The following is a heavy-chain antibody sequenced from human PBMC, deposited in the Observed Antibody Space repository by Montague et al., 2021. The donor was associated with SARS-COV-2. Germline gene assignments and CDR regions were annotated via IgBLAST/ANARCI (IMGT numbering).Heavy chain of an antibody. V-gene: IGHV4-31*03. CDR3: ARARITMIVVVNAFDI. Sequence: TLSLTCTVSGGSISSGGYYWSWIRQHPGKGLEWIGYIYYSGSTYYDPSLKSRVTISVDTSKNQFSLKLSCVTAADTAVYYCARARITMIVVVNAFDIWGQGTMVTVAS. D-gene: IGHD3-22*01. J-gene: IGHJ3*02. CDR2: IYYSGST. CDR1: GGSISSGGYY.